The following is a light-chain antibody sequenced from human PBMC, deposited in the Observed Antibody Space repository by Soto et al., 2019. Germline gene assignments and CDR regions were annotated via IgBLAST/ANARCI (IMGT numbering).Light chain of an antibody. Sequence: EIVMTQSPATLSVSPVERATLSCRASQSITTNLVWYQQKAGQAPRLLIYGASTRATGIPARFSGSGSGTEFTLTISSLQPDDFATYYCQQYNSYSRTFGQGTKVDIK. CDR1: QSITTN. V-gene: IGKV3-15*01. J-gene: IGKJ1*01. CDR2: GAS. CDR3: QQYNSYSRT.